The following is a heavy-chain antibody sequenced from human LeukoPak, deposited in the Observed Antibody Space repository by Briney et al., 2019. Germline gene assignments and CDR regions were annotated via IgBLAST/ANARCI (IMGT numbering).Heavy chain of an antibody. CDR1: GFTFSSYA. Sequence: GGSLRLSCAASGFTFSSYAMSWVRQAPGKGLEWVSAISGSGGSTYYADSVKGRFTISRDNSKNTLYPQMNSLRAEDTAVYYCAKETYTIFGVVTLRYYFDYWGQGTLVTVSS. D-gene: IGHD3-3*01. J-gene: IGHJ4*02. CDR3: AKETYTIFGVVTLRYYFDY. V-gene: IGHV3-23*01. CDR2: ISGSGGST.